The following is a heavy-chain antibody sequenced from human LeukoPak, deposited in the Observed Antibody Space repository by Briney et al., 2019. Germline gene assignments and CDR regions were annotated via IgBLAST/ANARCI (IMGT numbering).Heavy chain of an antibody. V-gene: IGHV1-69*04. Sequence: GASVKVSCKACGGTFSSYAISWVRQAPGQGLEWMGRIIPILGIANYAQKFQGRVTITADKSTSTAYMELSSLRSEDTAVYYCARGEGKWLLFWGQGTLVTVSS. J-gene: IGHJ4*02. D-gene: IGHD3-3*01. CDR1: GGTFSSYA. CDR3: ARGEGKWLLF. CDR2: IIPILGIA.